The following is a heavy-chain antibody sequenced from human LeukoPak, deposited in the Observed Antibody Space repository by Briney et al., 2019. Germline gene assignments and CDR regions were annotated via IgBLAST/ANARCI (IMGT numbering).Heavy chain of an antibody. CDR1: GFTFSSYG. CDR3: AKDYGDFWSGSLQGY. V-gene: IGHV3-30*02. CDR2: IRYDGSNK. D-gene: IGHD3-3*01. Sequence: GGSLRLSCAASGFTFSSYGMHWVRQAPGKGLEWVAFIRYDGSNKYYADSVKGRFTISRDNSKNTLYLQMNSLRAEDAAVYYCAKDYGDFWSGSLQGYWGQGTLVTVSS. J-gene: IGHJ4*02.